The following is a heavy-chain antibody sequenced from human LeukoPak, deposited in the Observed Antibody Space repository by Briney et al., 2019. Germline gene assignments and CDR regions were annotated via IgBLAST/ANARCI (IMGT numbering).Heavy chain of an antibody. CDR3: ARDLGGYSYGKITNWFDP. Sequence: GASVKVSCKASGYTFTSYGISWVRQAPGQGLEWMGWISAYNGNTNYARKLQGRVTMTTDTSTSTAYMELRSLRSDDTAVYYCARDLGGYSYGKITNWFDPWGQGTLVTVSS. CDR2: ISAYNGNT. CDR1: GYTFTSYG. J-gene: IGHJ5*02. V-gene: IGHV1-18*01. D-gene: IGHD5-18*01.